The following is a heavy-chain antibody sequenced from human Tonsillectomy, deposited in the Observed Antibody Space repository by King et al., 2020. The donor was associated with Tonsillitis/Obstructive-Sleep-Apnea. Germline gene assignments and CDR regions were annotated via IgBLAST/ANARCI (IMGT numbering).Heavy chain of an antibody. D-gene: IGHD3-3*01. V-gene: IGHV1-18*01. CDR2: ISAYNGNT. CDR1: GYTFTSYG. J-gene: IGHJ4*02. CDR3: ARADTFFGVVIAYFDY. Sequence: VQLVESGAEVKKPGASVKVSCKASGYTFTSYGISWVRQAPGQGIEWMGWISAYNGNTNYAQKLQGRVTMTTDTSTSTAYMEQRSLRSDDTAVYYCARADTFFGVVIAYFDYWGQGTLVTVSS.